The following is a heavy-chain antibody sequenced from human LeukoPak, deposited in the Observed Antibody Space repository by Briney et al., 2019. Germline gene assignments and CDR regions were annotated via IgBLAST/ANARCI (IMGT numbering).Heavy chain of an antibody. J-gene: IGHJ6*02. D-gene: IGHD2-2*01. V-gene: IGHV4-59*01. Sequence: SETLSLTCTVSGGSISSYYWSWIRQPPGKGLEWIGYIYYSGSTNYNPSLKSRVTISVDTSKNQFSLKLSSVTAADTAVYYCARAGVGVVPAASMDVWGQGTTVTVSS. CDR2: IYYSGST. CDR3: ARAGVGVVPAASMDV. CDR1: GGSISSYY.